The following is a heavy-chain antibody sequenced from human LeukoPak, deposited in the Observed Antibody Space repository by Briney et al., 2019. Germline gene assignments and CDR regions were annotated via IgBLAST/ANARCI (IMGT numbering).Heavy chain of an antibody. CDR1: GFTFSSYA. Sequence: GGSLRLSCAASGFTFSSYAMSWVRQAPGKGLEWVSSISSSSSYIYYADSVKGRFTISRDNAKNSLYLQMNGLRAEDTAVYYCARDGGAWVLDYWGQGTLVTVSS. D-gene: IGHD3-10*01. V-gene: IGHV3-21*01. CDR2: ISSSSSYI. CDR3: ARDGGAWVLDY. J-gene: IGHJ4*02.